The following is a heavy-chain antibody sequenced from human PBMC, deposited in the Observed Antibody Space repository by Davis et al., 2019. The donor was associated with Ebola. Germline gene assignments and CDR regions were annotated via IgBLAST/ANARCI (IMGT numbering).Heavy chain of an antibody. CDR1: GGSFSGYY. V-gene: IGHV4-34*01. Sequence: PETLSLTCAVYGGSFSGYYWSWIRQPPGKGLEWIGEINHSGSTNYNPSLKSRVTISVDTSKNQVSLRLSSVTAADTAVYYCARFKGYDSGGYSYYHYYYGMDVWGQGTTVTVSS. J-gene: IGHJ6*02. CDR2: INHSGST. CDR3: ARFKGYDSGGYSYYHYYYGMDV. D-gene: IGHD3-22*01.